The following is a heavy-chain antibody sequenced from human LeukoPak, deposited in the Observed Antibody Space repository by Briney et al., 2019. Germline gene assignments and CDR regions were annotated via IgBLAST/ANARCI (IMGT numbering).Heavy chain of an antibody. CDR1: EFTFSTYA. CDR3: TRRGMALDAFDV. J-gene: IGHJ3*01. Sequence: GGSLRLSCAASEFTFSTYAMSWVRQAPGKGPEWVSAINGSGGSTYYAASVKGRFTISRDNAKNTLYLQMDSLRAEDTAVYYCTRRGMALDAFDVWGQGTMVTVSS. CDR2: INGSGGST. V-gene: IGHV3-23*01. D-gene: IGHD3-16*01.